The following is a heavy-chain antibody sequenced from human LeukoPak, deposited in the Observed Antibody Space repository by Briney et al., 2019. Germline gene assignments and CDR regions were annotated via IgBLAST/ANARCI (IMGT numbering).Heavy chain of an antibody. Sequence: SETLSLTCIVSAGSISTYYWSWIRQPPGKGLEWIGYIYYNGSTNYNPSLKSRVTISVDTSKKQFSLKLSSVTAADTAVYYCARVKYGSGLLDYWGQGTLVTVSS. D-gene: IGHD6-19*01. J-gene: IGHJ4*02. V-gene: IGHV4-59*12. CDR2: IYYNGST. CDR3: ARVKYGSGLLDY. CDR1: AGSISTYY.